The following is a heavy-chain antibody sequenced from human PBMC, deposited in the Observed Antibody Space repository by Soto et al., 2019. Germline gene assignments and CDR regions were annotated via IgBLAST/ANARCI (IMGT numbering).Heavy chain of an antibody. D-gene: IGHD6-13*01. V-gene: IGHV1-8*01. Sequence: SVKVSCKTSGYTFTSYDINWVRQAPGQGLEWVGWMNTNSDDTRSAQKFRGRLTLTRDKSMRAVYMKLSNLRPDDTAVYYCAREWSAAGHFYGMDVWGQGTTVTVSS. CDR3: AREWSAAGHFYGMDV. CDR1: GYTFTSYD. CDR2: MNTNSDDT. J-gene: IGHJ6*02.